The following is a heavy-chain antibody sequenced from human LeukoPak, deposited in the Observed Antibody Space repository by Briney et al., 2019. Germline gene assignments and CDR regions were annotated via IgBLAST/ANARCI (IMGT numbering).Heavy chain of an antibody. CDR1: GFTFSDYY. V-gene: IGHV3-11*01. D-gene: IGHD3-9*01. J-gene: IGHJ4*02. CDR2: ISSSGSTI. Sequence: GGSLRLSCAASGFTFSDYYMSWIRQAPGKGLEWVSYISSSGSTIYYADSMKGRFTISRDNAKNSLYLQMNSLRAEDTAVYYCARAGERRRSSADWGLDWGQGTLVTVSS. CDR3: ARAGERRRSSADWGLD.